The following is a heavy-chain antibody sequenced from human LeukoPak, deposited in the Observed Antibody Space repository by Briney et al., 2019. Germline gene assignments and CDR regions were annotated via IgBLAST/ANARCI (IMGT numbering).Heavy chain of an antibody. CDR1: GFTFSTYA. D-gene: IGHD5-18*01. CDR2: ISGSGGST. V-gene: IGHV3-23*01. J-gene: IGHJ4*02. Sequence: GGSLRLSCAASGFTFSTYAMSWVRQAPGKGLEWVSAISGSGGSTYYADSVKGRFTISRDNSKNTLYLQMNSLRAEDAAVYYCAVREWIQLWLPSYWGQGTLVTVSS. CDR3: AVREWIQLWLPSY.